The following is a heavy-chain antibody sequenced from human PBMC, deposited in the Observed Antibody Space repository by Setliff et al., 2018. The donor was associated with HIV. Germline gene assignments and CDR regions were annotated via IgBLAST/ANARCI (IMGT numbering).Heavy chain of an antibody. CDR2: FDPGDGET. CDR3: ASGGAYYSYGFGW. D-gene: IGHD5-18*01. V-gene: IGHV1-24*01. CDR1: GYTLTELS. Sequence: ASVKVSCKVSGYTLTELSRHWVRQAPGKGLEWMGGFDPGDGETIDAQKFQGRVTMTDDTSTDTVYMELSSLRSEDTAVYYCASGGAYYSYGFGWWGQGTLVTVSS. J-gene: IGHJ4*02.